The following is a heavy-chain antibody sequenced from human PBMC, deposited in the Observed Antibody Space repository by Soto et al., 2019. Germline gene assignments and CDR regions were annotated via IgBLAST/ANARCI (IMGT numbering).Heavy chain of an antibody. Sequence: GESLKISCAASGFTXSIYAMIWVRQAPGKGLEWVSSTNGGGGTTHYADSVNGRFNISRDNSKNTLYLQMSSLSAADKAVYYFSRDSRIVATRAIGSGGFDPGGQGRRVCVSS. D-gene: IGHD2-21*01. J-gene: IGHJ5*02. CDR2: TNGGGGTT. CDR1: GFTXSIYA. CDR3: SRDSRIVATRAIGSGGFDP. V-gene: IGHV3-23*01.